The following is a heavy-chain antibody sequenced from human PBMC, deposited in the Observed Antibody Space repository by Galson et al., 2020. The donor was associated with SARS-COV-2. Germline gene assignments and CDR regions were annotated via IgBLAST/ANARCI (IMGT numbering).Heavy chain of an antibody. CDR3: TTEQIGGAYGGGDCPTEWDC. Sequence: GEPLKISCAASGFTFSNAWLSWVRQAPGKGLEWVGRIKSKTDRGTTDYAAPVKGRFTISRDDSKNTLYLQMNSLKTEDTAVYYCTTEQIGGAYGGGDCPTEWDCWGQWSLVTVSS. D-gene: IGHD2-21*02. J-gene: IGHJ4*02. V-gene: IGHV3-15*01. CDR2: IKSKTDRGTT. CDR1: GFTFSNAW.